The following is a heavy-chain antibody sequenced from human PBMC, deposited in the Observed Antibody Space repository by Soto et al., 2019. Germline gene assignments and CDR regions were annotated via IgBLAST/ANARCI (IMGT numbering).Heavy chain of an antibody. V-gene: IGHV3-33*01. CDR3: AREDSSGRATFDH. J-gene: IGHJ4*02. D-gene: IGHD3-22*01. Sequence: QVQLVESGGGEVQPGRSLRLSCAASGFTFSSYGMHWVRQAPGKGLEWVAVIWYDGSNKYYADSVKGRFTISRDNSKNTLYLQMNSLRAEDTAVYYCAREDSSGRATFDHWGQGTLVTVSS. CDR1: GFTFSSYG. CDR2: IWYDGSNK.